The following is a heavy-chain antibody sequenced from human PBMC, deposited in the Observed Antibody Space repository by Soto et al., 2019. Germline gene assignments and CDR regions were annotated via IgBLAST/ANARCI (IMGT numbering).Heavy chain of an antibody. CDR3: AKDGYGDIAAAGTDGYYFDY. Sequence: EVQLLESGGGLVQPGGSLRLSCAASGFTFSSYAMSWVRQAPGKGLEWVSAISGSGGSTYYADSVKGRFTISRDNSKNTLYLQMDSLRAEDTAVYYCAKDGYGDIAAAGTDGYYFDYWGQGTLVTVSS. CDR2: ISGSGGST. D-gene: IGHD6-13*01. J-gene: IGHJ4*02. V-gene: IGHV3-23*01. CDR1: GFTFSSYA.